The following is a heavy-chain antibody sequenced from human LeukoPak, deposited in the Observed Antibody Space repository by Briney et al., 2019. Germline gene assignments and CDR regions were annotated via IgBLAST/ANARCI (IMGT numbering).Heavy chain of an antibody. V-gene: IGHV3-13*01. CDR3: ARVASGYCSGGSCYSFTRYWYFDL. J-gene: IGHJ2*01. CDR1: GFTISSYD. CDR2: IGTTGDS. D-gene: IGHD2-15*01. Sequence: LPGESLRLSCAASGFTISSYDMHWVRQATGKGLEWVSAIGTTGDSYYPGSVKGRFTISRENAKNSLYLQMNSLRAGDTAVYYCARVASGYCSGGSCYSFTRYWYFDLWGRGTLVTVSS.